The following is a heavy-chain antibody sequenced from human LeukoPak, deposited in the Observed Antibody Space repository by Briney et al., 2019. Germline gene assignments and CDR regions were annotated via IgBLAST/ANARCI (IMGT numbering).Heavy chain of an antibody. Sequence: TGGSLRLSCVASGFTFSDYSMNWVRQAPGKGLEWVASISSSSPYIYYTDSVKGRFTISRDNAKNSLYLQMNSLRAEDTAVYYCARLYSRVGPFDYWGQGTLVTVSS. CDR2: ISSSSPYI. D-gene: IGHD5-18*01. CDR3: ARLYSRVGPFDY. V-gene: IGHV3-21*01. J-gene: IGHJ4*02. CDR1: GFTFSDYS.